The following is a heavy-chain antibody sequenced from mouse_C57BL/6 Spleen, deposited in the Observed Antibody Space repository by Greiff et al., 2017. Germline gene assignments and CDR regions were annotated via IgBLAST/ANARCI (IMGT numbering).Heavy chain of an antibody. CDR2: ISNLAYSI. D-gene: IGHD4-1*01. V-gene: IGHV5-15*04. J-gene: IGHJ4*01. Sequence: EVKLVESGGGLVQPGGSLKLSCAASGFTFSDYGMAWVRQAPRKGPEWVAFISNLAYSIYYADTVTGRFTISRENAKNTLYLEMSSLRSEDTAMYYCARRSWDGGYAMDYWGQGTSVTVSS. CDR3: ARRSWDGGYAMDY. CDR1: GFTFSDYG.